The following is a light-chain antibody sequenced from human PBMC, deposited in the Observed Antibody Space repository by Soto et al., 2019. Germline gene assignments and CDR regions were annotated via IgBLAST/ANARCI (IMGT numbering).Light chain of an antibody. CDR2: WAS. CDR1: QSVLYSSNNKDY. J-gene: IGKJ2*01. Sequence: DIVMTQSPDSLAVSLGERATINCKSSQSVLYSSNNKDYLAWYQQKPGQSPKLLIYWASTRESGVPDRFSGSGSGTDFSLTISSLQAEDVAVSYCHQYYSTPYTFGQGTKLEI. V-gene: IGKV4-1*01. CDR3: HQYYSTPYT.